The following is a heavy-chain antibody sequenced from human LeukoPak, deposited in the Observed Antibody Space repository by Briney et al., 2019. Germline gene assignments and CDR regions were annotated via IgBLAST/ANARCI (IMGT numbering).Heavy chain of an antibody. D-gene: IGHD3-9*01. V-gene: IGHV4-34*01. CDR2: IHYTGAT. CDR1: GGSITGYY. CDR3: ARGNILTGYCFDF. J-gene: IGHJ4*02. Sequence: SETLSLTCAIYGGSITGYYWSWIRQTPGRGLEWVGEIHYTGATSYNPSLKSRATISTDTSKNQFSLRLSSVTAADTAVYYCARGNILTGYCFDFWGQGALVTVSS.